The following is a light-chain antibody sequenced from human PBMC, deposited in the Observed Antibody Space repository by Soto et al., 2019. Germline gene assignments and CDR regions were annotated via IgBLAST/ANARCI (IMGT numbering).Light chain of an antibody. Sequence: EVALTLPPGTLHLSPGEGPTLPCRASRRVSSSNLPWYQQKLGQAPSRLTFDASSRATGIPDRFSGSASGTDFTLTITRLEPEDSAVYYCHQYGNSPLTFGQGTKLEIK. CDR3: HQYGNSPLT. J-gene: IGKJ2*01. V-gene: IGKV3-20*01. CDR1: RRVSSSN. CDR2: DAS.